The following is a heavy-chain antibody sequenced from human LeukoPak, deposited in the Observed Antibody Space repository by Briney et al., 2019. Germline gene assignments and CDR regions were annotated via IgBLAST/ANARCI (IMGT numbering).Heavy chain of an antibody. CDR1: GFTFSSYE. CDR2: ISSSGTTV. V-gene: IGHV3-48*03. CDR3: ARKYCSTTSCLFDN. Sequence: PGGSLRLSCAASGFTFSSYEMNWVRQAPGKGLQWVSDISSSGTTVYYADSVKGRFTISRDNAKNSLYLQMNSLRAEDTAVYYCARKYCSTTSCLFDNWGQGNLVTVSS. J-gene: IGHJ4*02. D-gene: IGHD2-2*01.